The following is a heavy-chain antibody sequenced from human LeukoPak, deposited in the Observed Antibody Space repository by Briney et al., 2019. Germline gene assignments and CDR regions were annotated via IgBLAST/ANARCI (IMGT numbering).Heavy chain of an antibody. Sequence: PGGSLRLSCAASGFTFSSYSMNWVRQAPGKGLEWVSYISSSSSTIYYADSVKGRFTISRDNAKNSLYLQMNSLRAEDTAVYYCVVPAAKTLLDYWGQGTLVTVSS. D-gene: IGHD2-2*01. CDR3: VVPAAKTLLDY. CDR1: GFTFSSYS. CDR2: ISSSSSTI. J-gene: IGHJ4*02. V-gene: IGHV3-48*01.